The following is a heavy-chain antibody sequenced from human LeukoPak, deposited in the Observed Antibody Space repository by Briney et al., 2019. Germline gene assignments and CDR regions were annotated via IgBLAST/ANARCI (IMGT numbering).Heavy chain of an antibody. CDR2: ISSSGSTI. CDR1: GFTFSNYE. J-gene: IGHJ4*02. CDR3: ARGWTVSYYFDY. D-gene: IGHD3/OR15-3a*01. V-gene: IGHV3-48*03. Sequence: GGSLRLSCAASGFTFSNYEMNWVRQAPGKGLEWLSYISSSGSTIYYADSVKGRFTVSRDNAKNSLYLQMNSLRAEDTAVYYCARGWTVSYYFDYWGQGTLVTVSS.